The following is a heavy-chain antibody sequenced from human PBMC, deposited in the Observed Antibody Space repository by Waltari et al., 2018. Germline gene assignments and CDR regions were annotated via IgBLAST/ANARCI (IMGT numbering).Heavy chain of an antibody. Sequence: EVQLVESGGGLVQPGGSLRLSCAASGFTFSYHWMTWVRQARGKGVEWVANIGEDGSVKYDADSVKGRFTTSRDNAKNSLYLQMNSRRADDTAVYYCAGDPGRLGSFIEYWGLGTLVTVS. V-gene: IGHV3-7*01. J-gene: IGHJ4*02. CDR2: IGEDGSVK. CDR3: AGDPGRLGSFIEY. D-gene: IGHD3-10*01. CDR1: GFTFSYHW.